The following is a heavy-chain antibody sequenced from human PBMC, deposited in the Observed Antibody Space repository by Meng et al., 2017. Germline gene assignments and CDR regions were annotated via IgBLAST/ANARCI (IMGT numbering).Heavy chain of an antibody. Sequence: ASVKVSCKASGYTFTSYDINWVRQATGQGLEWMGWMNPNSGNTGYAQKFQGRVTITRNTSISTAYMELSSLRSEDTAVYYCARDPSMVRGVIVYYFDYWGQGTLVTGS. CDR1: GYTFTSYD. J-gene: IGHJ4*02. V-gene: IGHV1-8*03. D-gene: IGHD3-10*01. CDR2: MNPNSGNT. CDR3: ARDPSMVRGVIVYYFDY.